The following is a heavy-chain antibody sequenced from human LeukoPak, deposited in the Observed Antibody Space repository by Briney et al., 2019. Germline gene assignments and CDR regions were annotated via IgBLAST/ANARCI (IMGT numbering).Heavy chain of an antibody. CDR3: ARESPRVYYFDY. V-gene: IGHV4-59*01. D-gene: IGHD3-3*01. J-gene: IGHJ4*02. Sequence: SETLSLTCTVSGGSISSYYWSWIRQPPGKGLEWIGYIYYSGSTNYNPSLKSRVTISVDTSKNQFSLKLSPVTAADTAVYYCARESPRVYYFDYWGQGTLVTVSS. CDR2: IYYSGST. CDR1: GGSISSYY.